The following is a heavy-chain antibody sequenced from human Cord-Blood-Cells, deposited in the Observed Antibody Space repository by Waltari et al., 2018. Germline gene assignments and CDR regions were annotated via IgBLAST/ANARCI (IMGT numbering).Heavy chain of an antibody. V-gene: IGHV4-34*01. CDR1: GGSFSGYY. Sequence: QVQLQQWGAGLLKPSETLSLTCAVYGGSFSGYYWSWIRQPPGKGLEWIGEINHSGSTNYNPSLKSRVTISVDTSKNQFSLKLSSVTAADTAVYYCVRGRYFDLWGRDTLVTVSS. CDR3: VRGRYFDL. CDR2: INHSGST. J-gene: IGHJ2*01.